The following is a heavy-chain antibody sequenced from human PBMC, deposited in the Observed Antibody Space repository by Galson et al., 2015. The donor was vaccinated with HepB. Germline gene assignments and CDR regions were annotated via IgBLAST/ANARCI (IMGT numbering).Heavy chain of an antibody. CDR2: ISDSGATT. CDR1: GLTVSSYA. V-gene: IGHV3-23*01. D-gene: IGHD6-13*01. J-gene: IGHJ3*02. Sequence: SLTLSCAAPGLTVSSYAINWVRQAPGKGLEWVSRISDSGATTHYADSVKGRFTISRDNSKNTLYLQMNSLRAEDSALYYCAKSPSRSWSEFDIWGQGTMGIVSS. CDR3: AKSPSRSWSEFDI.